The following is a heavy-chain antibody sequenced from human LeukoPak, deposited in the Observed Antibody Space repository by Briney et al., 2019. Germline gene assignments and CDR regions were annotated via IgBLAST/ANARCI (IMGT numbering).Heavy chain of an antibody. J-gene: IGHJ3*02. CDR2: INPSGGST. CDR3: ARETVGATDAFDI. V-gene: IGHV1-46*01. CDR1: GYTFTSYY. Sequence: ASVTVSCKASGYTFTSYYMHWVRQAPGQGLEWMGIINPSGGSTSYAQKFQGRVTMTRDTSTSTVHMELSSLRSEDTAVYYCARETVGATDAFDIWGQGTMVTVSS. D-gene: IGHD1-26*01.